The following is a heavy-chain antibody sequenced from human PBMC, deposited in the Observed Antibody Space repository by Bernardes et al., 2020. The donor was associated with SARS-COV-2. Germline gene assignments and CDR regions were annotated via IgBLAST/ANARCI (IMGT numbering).Heavy chain of an antibody. Sequence: GGSLRLSCAASGFTFSNYAMNWVRQAPGKGLEWVSGISGRGGTTFYADSVKGRFTVSRDNFKNMLYLQLNSLTAEDTAVYYCAKDSVDGGSGYYYGDYCGVDVWGQGTTVTVSS. J-gene: IGHJ6*02. CDR3: AKDSVDGGSGYYYGDYCGVDV. CDR1: GFTFSNYA. V-gene: IGHV3-23*01. CDR2: ISGRGGTT. D-gene: IGHD3-22*01.